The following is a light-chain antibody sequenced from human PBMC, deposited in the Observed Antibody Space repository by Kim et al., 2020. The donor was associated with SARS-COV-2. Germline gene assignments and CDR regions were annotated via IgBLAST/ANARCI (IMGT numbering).Light chain of an antibody. J-gene: IGKJ4*01. CDR2: DAS. V-gene: IGKV3-11*01. CDR1: QSVSSY. Sequence: SAGERATLSSRASQSVSSYLAWYQQKPGQAPRLLIYDASNRATGIPARFSGSGSGTDFTLTISSLEPEDFAVYYCQQRSNWPLTFGGGTKVDIK. CDR3: QQRSNWPLT.